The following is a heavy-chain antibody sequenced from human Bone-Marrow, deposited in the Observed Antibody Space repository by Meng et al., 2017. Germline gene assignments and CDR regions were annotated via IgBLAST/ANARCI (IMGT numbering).Heavy chain of an antibody. CDR2: MSYDGRTK. CDR3: ARDRQSSGYYAPDH. J-gene: IGHJ4*02. D-gene: IGHD3-22*01. CDR1: GFTFSSYS. Sequence: GESLKISCAASGFTFSSYSLHWVRHAPGKGLEWVAVMSYDGRTKSYADSVEGRFTVSRDNSKNTLYLQMNSLRAEDTAVYYCARDRQSSGYYAPDHWGQGTLVTVSS. V-gene: IGHV3-30*07.